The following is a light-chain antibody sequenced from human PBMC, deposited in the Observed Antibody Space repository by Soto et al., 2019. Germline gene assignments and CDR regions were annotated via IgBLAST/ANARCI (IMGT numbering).Light chain of an antibody. J-gene: IGLJ1*01. V-gene: IGLV2-14*01. CDR3: SSYTTSSTLEV. CDR2: EVS. Sequence: QSALTQPASVSGSPGQSITISCTGTSSDVGGYKFVSWYQQHPGKVPRLMIYEVSNRPSGVSNRFSGSKSGNTASLTISGLQAEDEADYYCSSYTTSSTLEVFGHGTKVTVL. CDR1: SSDVGGYKF.